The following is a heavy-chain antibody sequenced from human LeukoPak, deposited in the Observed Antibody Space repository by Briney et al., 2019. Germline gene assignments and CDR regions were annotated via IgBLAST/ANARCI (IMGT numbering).Heavy chain of an antibody. J-gene: IGHJ1*01. CDR2: IYYSGST. Sequence: SETLSLTCTVSGGSISSGGYCWSWIRQHPGKGLEWIGYIYYSGSTYYNPSLKSRVTISVDTSKNQFSLKLSSVTAADTAVYYCARAPGYCSGGSCYTPPAEYFEDWGQGTLVTVSS. D-gene: IGHD2-15*01. V-gene: IGHV4-31*03. CDR3: ARAPGYCSGGSCYTPPAEYFED. CDR1: GGSISSGGYC.